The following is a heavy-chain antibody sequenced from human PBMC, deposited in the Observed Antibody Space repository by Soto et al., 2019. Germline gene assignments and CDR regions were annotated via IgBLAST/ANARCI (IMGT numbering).Heavy chain of an antibody. D-gene: IGHD1-7*01. V-gene: IGHV4-34*01. J-gene: IGHJ2*01. Sequence: SETLSLTCAVYGGSFSGYYWSWIRQPPGKGLEWIGEINHSGSTNYNPSLKSRVTISVDTSKNQFSLKLGSVTAADTAVYYCARGNYYWYFDLWGRGTLVTVSS. CDR2: INHSGST. CDR3: ARGNYYWYFDL. CDR1: GGSFSGYY.